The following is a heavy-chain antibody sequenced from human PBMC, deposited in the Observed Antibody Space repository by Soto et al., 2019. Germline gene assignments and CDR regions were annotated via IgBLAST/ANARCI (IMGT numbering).Heavy chain of an antibody. J-gene: IGHJ4*02. CDR1: GYTFTGYY. CDR3: AXXRGLMWIQLWLREPEYYFDN. D-gene: IGHD5-18*01. V-gene: IGHV1-2*04. Sequence: ASVKVSCKASGYTFTGYYMHLVRQAPVQVLELIVWINPNIFGTNYSQKSQGWFTITMYTSIITSYIELIMLISDDTSVYYCAXXRGLMWIQLWLREPEYYFDNWGQGTLVTVSS. CDR2: INPNIFGT.